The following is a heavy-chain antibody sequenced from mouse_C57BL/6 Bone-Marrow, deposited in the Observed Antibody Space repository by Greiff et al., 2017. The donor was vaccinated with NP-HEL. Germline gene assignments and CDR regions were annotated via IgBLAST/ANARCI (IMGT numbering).Heavy chain of an antibody. CDR3: TIHIHYYGSSPVDFDY. CDR2: IDPENGDT. CDR1: GFNIKDDY. J-gene: IGHJ2*01. D-gene: IGHD1-1*01. V-gene: IGHV14-4*01. Sequence: VQLKQSGAELVRPGASVKLSCTASGFNIKDDYMHWVKQRPEQGLEWIGWIDPENGDTEYASKFQGKATITADTSSNTAYLQLSSLTSEDTAVYYCTIHIHYYGSSPVDFDYWGQGTTLTVSS.